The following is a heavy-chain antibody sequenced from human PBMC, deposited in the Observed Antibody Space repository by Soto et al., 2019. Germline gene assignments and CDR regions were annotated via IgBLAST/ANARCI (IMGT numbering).Heavy chain of an antibody. J-gene: IGHJ4*02. CDR3: AKDLSDETTYYYGSGIWNYFDY. CDR1: GFTFSSYA. D-gene: IGHD3-10*01. V-gene: IGHV3-23*01. CDR2: ISGSGGST. Sequence: GGSLRLSCAASGFTFSSYAMSWVRQAPGKGLEWVSAISGSGGSTYYADSVKGRFTISRDNSKNTLYLQMNSLRAEDTAVYYCAKDLSDETTYYYGSGIWNYFDYWGQGTLVTVSS.